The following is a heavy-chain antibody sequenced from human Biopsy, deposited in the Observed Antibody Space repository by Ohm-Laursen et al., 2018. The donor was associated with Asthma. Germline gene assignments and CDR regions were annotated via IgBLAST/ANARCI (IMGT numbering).Heavy chain of an antibody. CDR3: ARDQGSALSGAGMDV. D-gene: IGHD3-9*01. CDR2: ISTYNGNT. V-gene: IGHV1-18*01. CDR1: GYTFTTYG. J-gene: IGHJ6*02. Sequence: ASVKVSCNASGYTFTTYGISWLRQAPGQGLEWMGWISTYNGNTKYGRKVQGRVTMTTDTATSTAYIYLRSLRSDDTAVYYCARDQGSALSGAGMDVWGQGTTVTVSS.